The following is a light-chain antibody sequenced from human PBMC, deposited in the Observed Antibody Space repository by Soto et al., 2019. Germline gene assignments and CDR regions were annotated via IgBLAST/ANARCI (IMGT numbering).Light chain of an antibody. J-gene: IGKJ4*01. V-gene: IGKV3-15*01. Sequence: EVVMTQSPATLSVSPGERATLSCRASQSVSSNLAWYQQKPGQAPRLLIYGASTRATGVPARFSGSGSGTEFTLTISSLQSEDCALYYCQQYYDWPPLTFGGGTKVDIK. CDR3: QQYYDWPPLT. CDR2: GAS. CDR1: QSVSSN.